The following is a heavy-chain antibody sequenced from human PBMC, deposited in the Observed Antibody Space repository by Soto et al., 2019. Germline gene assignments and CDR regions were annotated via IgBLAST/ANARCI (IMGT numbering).Heavy chain of an antibody. CDR2: INHSGNT. J-gene: IGHJ5*02. CDR3: ARGRGECGA. D-gene: IGHD2-21*01. V-gene: IGHV4-34*01. CDR1: GASLSDNY. Sequence: PSETLSLTCAVYGASLSDNYCNWLRQPPGKGLEWIGEINHSGNTNYNPSLRSRVTISIYTSKNQLSLTLRSVSAADAAVYYCARGRGECGAWGQGTPVTVSS.